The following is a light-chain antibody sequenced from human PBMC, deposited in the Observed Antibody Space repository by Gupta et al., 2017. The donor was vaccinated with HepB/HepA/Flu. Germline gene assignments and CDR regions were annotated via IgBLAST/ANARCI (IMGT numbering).Light chain of an antibody. CDR3: QQYNSYSKT. CDR1: QSISSW. J-gene: IGKJ1*01. CDR2: KAS. Sequence: DIQMTQSPSTLSASVGDRVTITCRASQSISSWLAWYQQKPGKAPKLLIYKASSLESGVPSRFSDSGSGTEFTLTISSLQPDDFATYYCQQYNSYSKTFGHGTKVEIK. V-gene: IGKV1-5*03.